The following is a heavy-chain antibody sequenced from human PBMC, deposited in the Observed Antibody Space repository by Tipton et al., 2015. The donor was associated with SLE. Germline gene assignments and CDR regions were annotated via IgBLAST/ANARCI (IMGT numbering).Heavy chain of an antibody. CDR1: GGSISSYY. V-gene: IGHV4-59*08. CDR2: IYYSGST. J-gene: IGHJ4*02. D-gene: IGHD6-13*01. Sequence: TLSLTCTVSGGSISSYYWSWIRQPPGKGLEWIGYIYYSGSTNYNPSLKSRVTISVDTSKNQFSLKLSSVTAADTAGYYCARCPSYSSSWLDYWGQGTLVTVSS. CDR3: ARCPSYSSSWLDY.